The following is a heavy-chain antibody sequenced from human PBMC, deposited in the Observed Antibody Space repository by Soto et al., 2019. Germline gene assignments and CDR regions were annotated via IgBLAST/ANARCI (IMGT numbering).Heavy chain of an antibody. Sequence: QVLLVQSGAEVKKPGSSVKVSCKASGGTFSNYTITWVRQAPGQGLEWMGGIVPILRTASYAPTFQGRVTITATNSTHKPYMELSNLRYGDTAVFYGARPRYCSGGRCYNHLDYWGQGTLVSVAS. D-gene: IGHD2-15*01. CDR1: GGTFSNYT. CDR3: ARPRYCSGGRCYNHLDY. V-gene: IGHV1-69*08. J-gene: IGHJ4*02. CDR2: IVPILRTA.